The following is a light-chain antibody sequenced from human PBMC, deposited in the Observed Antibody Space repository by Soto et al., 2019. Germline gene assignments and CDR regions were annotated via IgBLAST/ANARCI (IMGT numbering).Light chain of an antibody. CDR2: DTT. CDR1: TGDVTTGCW. J-gene: IGLJ7*01. CDR3: LLFYDGVAV. Sequence: QAVVTQEPSLTVSPGGTVTLTCGCSTGDVTTGCWPYWFQQRPGQVPRALIHDTTNKHSWTPARFSGSLLGGKAALTLSGAQPEDEADYYCLLFYDGVAVFGGGTQLTVL. V-gene: IGLV7-46*01.